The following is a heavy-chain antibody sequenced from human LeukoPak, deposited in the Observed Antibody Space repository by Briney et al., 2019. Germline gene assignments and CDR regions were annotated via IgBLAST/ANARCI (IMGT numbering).Heavy chain of an antibody. V-gene: IGHV1-18*01. CDR3: ASVAAAGSFFAAFDI. Sequence: ASVKVSCKASGYTFTSYGISWVRQAPGQGLEWMGWISAYNGNTHYAQMLQGRVTMTTDTSTSTAYMELSSLRSEDTAVYYCASVAAAGSFFAAFDIWGQGTMVTVSS. D-gene: IGHD6-13*01. CDR2: ISAYNGNT. J-gene: IGHJ3*02. CDR1: GYTFTSYG.